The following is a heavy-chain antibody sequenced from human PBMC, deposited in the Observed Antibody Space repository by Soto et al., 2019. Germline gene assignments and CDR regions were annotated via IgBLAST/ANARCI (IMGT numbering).Heavy chain of an antibody. CDR2: IIPIVGTG. CDR1: GGTFRNYE. CDR3: ARVVILVPTASTHYYYHMDV. Sequence: QVQLVQSGAEVRKPGSSVTVSCKASGGTFRNYEISWVRQAPGQGLEWMGGIIPIVGTGSYAQKFQGRVTITADEPTTTAYMELSSLRFEDTAVYYCARVVILVPTASTHYYYHMDVWGPGTTVTVSS. J-gene: IGHJ6*02. D-gene: IGHD2-2*01. V-gene: IGHV1-69*01.